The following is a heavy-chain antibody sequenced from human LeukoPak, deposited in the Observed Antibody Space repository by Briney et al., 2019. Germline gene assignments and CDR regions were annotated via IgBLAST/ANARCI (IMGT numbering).Heavy chain of an antibody. V-gene: IGHV1-2*02. CDR2: INPNSGGT. Sequence: ASVKVSCKTSGYTFTGYYMHWVRQAPGQGLEWMGWINPNSGGTNYQGRVTMTRDTSISTAYMELSRLRSDDTAVYYCARGGYYGSGNDFRFDPWGQGTQVTVSS. D-gene: IGHD3-10*01. CDR3: ARGGYYGSGNDFRFDP. J-gene: IGHJ5*02. CDR1: GYTFTGYY.